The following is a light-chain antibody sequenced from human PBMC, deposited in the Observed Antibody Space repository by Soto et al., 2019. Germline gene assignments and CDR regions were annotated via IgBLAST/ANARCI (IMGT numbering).Light chain of an antibody. V-gene: IGLV2-14*03. J-gene: IGLJ1*01. CDR1: SSDVGGYNY. Sequence: QSVLTQPASVSGSPGQSITISCTGTSSDVGGYNYVSWYQQHPGKAPKLMIYDVSDRPSGISNRFSASKSGNTASLTISGLQAEVEADYSCCSYTSSSTPWVFGTGTKVTVL. CDR2: DVS. CDR3: CSYTSSSTPWV.